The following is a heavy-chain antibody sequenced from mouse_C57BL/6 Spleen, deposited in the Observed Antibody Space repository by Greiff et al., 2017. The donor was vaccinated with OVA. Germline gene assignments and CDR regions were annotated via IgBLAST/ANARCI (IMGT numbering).Heavy chain of an antibody. D-gene: IGHD2-5*01. CDR2: IYPRSGNT. Sequence: VQLQESGAELARPGASVKLSCKASGYTFTSYGISWVKQRTGQGLEWIGEIYPRSGNTYYNEKFKGKATLTADKSSSTAYMELRSLTSEDSAVYFCARSGSNYYFDYWGQGTTLTVSS. V-gene: IGHV1-81*01. J-gene: IGHJ2*01. CDR3: ARSGSNYYFDY. CDR1: GYTFTSYG.